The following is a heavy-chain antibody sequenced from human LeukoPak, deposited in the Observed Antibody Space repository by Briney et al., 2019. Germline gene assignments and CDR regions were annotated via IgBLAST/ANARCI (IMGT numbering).Heavy chain of an antibody. D-gene: IGHD5-18*01. CDR2: LNPGRGNT. CDR3: AREPMDTYYFDY. V-gene: IGHV1-46*01. Sequence: ASVKVSCKASGYTFSSCYMHWVRQAPGQGLEWMGILNPGRGNTGYAQKFQGRVTMTRDTSTSTVYMELSSLRSEDTAVYYCAREPMDTYYFDYWGQGTLVTVSS. J-gene: IGHJ4*02. CDR1: GYTFSSCY.